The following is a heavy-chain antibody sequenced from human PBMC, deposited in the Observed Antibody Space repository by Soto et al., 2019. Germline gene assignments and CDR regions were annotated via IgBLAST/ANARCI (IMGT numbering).Heavy chain of an antibody. CDR2: IGESGTPT. J-gene: IGHJ6*02. Sequence: EVQLLESGGGLVQPGGTLRHSCAASGFTFSSYAMKWVRQAPGKGLEWVSLIGESGTPTYYADSVKGRFTISRDNSGNTLFLEMYSLRAEDTAVYYCARHVPGVRYYGMDVWGQGTTVTVSS. V-gene: IGHV3-23*01. D-gene: IGHD2-2*01. CDR1: GFTFSSYA. CDR3: ARHVPGVRYYGMDV.